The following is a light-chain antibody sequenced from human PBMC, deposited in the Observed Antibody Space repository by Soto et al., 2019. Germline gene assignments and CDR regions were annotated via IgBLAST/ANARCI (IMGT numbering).Light chain of an antibody. CDR3: QPYTALPRT. CDR2: GAS. CDR1: QSVSSN. Sequence: DIVMTQSPATLSVSPGERATLSCRASQSVSSNLAWYQQKRGQAPRLLMYGASTRATGIPVRFSGSGSGTEFTLTIRSLQSEDFAVYYCQPYTALPRTFGQGTKVEIK. V-gene: IGKV3-15*01. J-gene: IGKJ1*01.